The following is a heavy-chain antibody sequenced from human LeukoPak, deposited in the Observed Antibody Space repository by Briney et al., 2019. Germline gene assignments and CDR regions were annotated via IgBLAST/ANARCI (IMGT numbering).Heavy chain of an antibody. CDR1: GYTFTSYY. CDR3: AREYYDFWSGYYPIKVYYYGMDV. V-gene: IGHV1-46*01. Sequence: ASVKVSCKASGYTFTSYYMHWVRQAPGQGLEWMGIXXXXXGSTSYAQKFQGRVTTTRDTSTSTVYMELSSLRSEDTAVYYCAREYYDFWSGYYPIKVYYYGMDVWGQGTTVTVSS. J-gene: IGHJ6*02. CDR2: XXXXXGST. D-gene: IGHD3-3*01.